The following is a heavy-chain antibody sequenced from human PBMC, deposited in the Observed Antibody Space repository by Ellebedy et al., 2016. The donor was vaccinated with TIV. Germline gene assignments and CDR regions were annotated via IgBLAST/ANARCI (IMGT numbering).Heavy chain of an antibody. J-gene: IGHJ4*02. Sequence: ASVKVSCKASGGTFSTHAFNWVRQAPGQGLEWLGRIIPIRGVENYAHKFQGRFTVSAERSTSTAYMELSSLRSEDTAVYFCAREVITTAGIKSNFDYWGQGTLVTVSS. CDR3: AREVITTAGIKSNFDY. CDR2: IIPIRGVE. V-gene: IGHV1-69*04. D-gene: IGHD6-13*01. CDR1: GGTFSTHA.